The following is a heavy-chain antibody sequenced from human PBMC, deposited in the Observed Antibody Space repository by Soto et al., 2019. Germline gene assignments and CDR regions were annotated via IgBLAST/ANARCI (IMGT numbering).Heavy chain of an antibody. Sequence: QVQLVQSGAEVKKPGASVKVSCKASGYTFTSYAMHWVRQAPGQRLEWMGWVNDGNCNTKYSQKCQGKVTITRDTSAGTAYMELSSLRSEATAVYYCARMGVTVTDLPYYYYNMDVWGKGTTVTVSS. D-gene: IGHD4-17*01. CDR2: VNDGNCNT. V-gene: IGHV1-3*01. J-gene: IGHJ6*03. CDR1: GYTFTSYA. CDR3: ARMGVTVTDLPYYYYNMDV.